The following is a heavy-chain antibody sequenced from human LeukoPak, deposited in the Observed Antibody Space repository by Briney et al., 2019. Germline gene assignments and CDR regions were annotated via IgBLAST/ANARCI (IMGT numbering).Heavy chain of an antibody. J-gene: IGHJ4*02. Sequence: GGSLRLSCAASGFTFSGSDMHWVRQASGKGLEWVGRIGIKANNYATAYSAALKGRFTISRDDPKNTAYLQMNSLRTEDTAVYYCTTYTRGHYWGQGILVTVSS. CDR2: IGIKANNYAT. D-gene: IGHD6-19*01. CDR1: GFTFSGSD. V-gene: IGHV3-73*01. CDR3: TTYTRGHY.